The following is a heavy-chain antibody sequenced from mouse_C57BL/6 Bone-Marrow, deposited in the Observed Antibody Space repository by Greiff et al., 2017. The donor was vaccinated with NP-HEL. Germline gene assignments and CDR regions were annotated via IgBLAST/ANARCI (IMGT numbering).Heavy chain of an antibody. CDR3: ARSGGTKFAY. D-gene: IGHD4-1*01. J-gene: IGHJ3*01. V-gene: IGHV1-81*01. CDR1: GYTSTSYG. CDR2: IYPRSGNT. Sequence: QVQLQQSGAELARPGASVKLSCKASGYTSTSYGISWVKQRTGQGLEWIGEIYPRSGNTYYNEKFKGKATLTADKSSSTAYMELRSLTSEDSAVYFCARSGGTKFAYWGQGTLVTVSA.